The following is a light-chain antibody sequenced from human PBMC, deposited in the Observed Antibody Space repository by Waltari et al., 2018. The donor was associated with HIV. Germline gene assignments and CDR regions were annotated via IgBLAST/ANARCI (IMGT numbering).Light chain of an antibody. CDR2: EVY. Sequence: HSALTQPASVSGSPGQSITISCTGPTSDFDTFAFVSWYQPSPGRAPKLIIFEVYFRPSGVSQRFSGSKSGDTASLTISALRAEDEADYFCSSYSARGFVAFGGGTKVTVL. CDR1: TSDFDTFAF. V-gene: IGLV2-14*01. J-gene: IGLJ3*02. CDR3: SSYSARGFVA.